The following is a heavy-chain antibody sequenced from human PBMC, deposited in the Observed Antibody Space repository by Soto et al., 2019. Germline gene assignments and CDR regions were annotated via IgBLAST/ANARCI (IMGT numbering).Heavy chain of an antibody. CDR3: ARSGGYHYGMDV. Sequence: HTLSLTCAISGDSVSSNSATWFWIRQSPSRGLEWLTRTYYRSKWYNEYAPSVKSRIIINPDTSMNQFSLHLNSVTPEDTAVYYCARSGGYHYGMDVWGQGTTVTVSS. CDR2: TYYRSKWYN. V-gene: IGHV6-1*01. D-gene: IGHD3-10*01. J-gene: IGHJ6*02. CDR1: GDSVSSNSAT.